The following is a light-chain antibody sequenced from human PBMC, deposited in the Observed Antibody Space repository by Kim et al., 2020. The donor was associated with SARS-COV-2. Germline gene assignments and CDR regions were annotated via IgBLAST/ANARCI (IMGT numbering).Light chain of an antibody. CDR1: SSDVVGYND. J-gene: IGLJ3*02. Sequence: GQSVTTSCTGTSSDVVGYNDDSWYQHQPGEPPKLIIYDVSKRPSGVSNRFSGSKSGNTASLPISGLQPEDEADYYCSSYASSITWVFGGGTQLTVL. V-gene: IGLV2-14*03. CDR3: SSYASSITWV. CDR2: DVS.